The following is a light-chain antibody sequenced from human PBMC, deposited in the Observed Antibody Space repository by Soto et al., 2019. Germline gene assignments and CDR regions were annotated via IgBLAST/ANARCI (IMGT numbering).Light chain of an antibody. CDR3: SSFTSSNTHV. Sequence: QSALTQPASVSGSPGQSITISCTGTGSDIGAYNYVSWYQQHPGKAPKLMIFEATNRPSGVSDRFSGSRSGNTASLTISGLQAEDEADYYCSSFTSSNTHVFGIGTKLTVL. CDR2: EAT. V-gene: IGLV2-14*01. J-gene: IGLJ1*01. CDR1: GSDIGAYNY.